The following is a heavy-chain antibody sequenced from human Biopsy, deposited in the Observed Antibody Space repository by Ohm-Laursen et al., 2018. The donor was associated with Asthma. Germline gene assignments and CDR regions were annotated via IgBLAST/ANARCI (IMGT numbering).Heavy chain of an antibody. J-gene: IGHJ4*02. CDR1: GFNFHNYG. Sequence: RSLRLSCTASGFNFHNYGMNWVSRAPGKGLEWVAQILFDGRKINYPDSVKGRFTISRDNSKNMVYLQMNSLRPEDTAVYYCAKDRVAGRSYYFDYWGQGSLVSVSS. CDR2: ILFDGRKI. D-gene: IGHD6-13*01. V-gene: IGHV3-30*18. CDR3: AKDRVAGRSYYFDY.